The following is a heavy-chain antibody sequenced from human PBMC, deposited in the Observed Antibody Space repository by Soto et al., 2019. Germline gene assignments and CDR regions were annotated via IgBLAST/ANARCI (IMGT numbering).Heavy chain of an antibody. CDR1: GFTVSSNY. J-gene: IGHJ4*02. CDR2: IYSGGST. CDR3: ERARYSGSYGY. D-gene: IGHD1-26*01. V-gene: IGHV3-66*01. Sequence: EVQLVESGGGLVQPGGSLRLSCAASGFTVSSNYMSWVRQAPGKGLEWVSVIYSGGSTYYADSVKGRFTISRDNSKNTRYIQMNTLRAEDTAVYYGERARYSGSYGYWGQGTLVTVSS.